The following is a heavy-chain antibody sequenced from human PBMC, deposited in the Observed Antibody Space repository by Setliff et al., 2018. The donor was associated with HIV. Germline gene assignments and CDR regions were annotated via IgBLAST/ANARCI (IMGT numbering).Heavy chain of an antibody. CDR2: IYPDDSDT. Sequence: GESLKIYCKSSGYSFTSYWIGWVRQMPGKGLEWMGIIYPDDSDTRYSPSFQGQVTISADKPISTAYLQWSSLKASDTAMYYCARGPLSSLWTGFYTGAFDIWGQGTTVTVSS. CDR3: ARGPLSSLWTGFYTGAFDI. J-gene: IGHJ3*02. CDR1: GYSFTSYW. D-gene: IGHD3-3*01. V-gene: IGHV5-51*01.